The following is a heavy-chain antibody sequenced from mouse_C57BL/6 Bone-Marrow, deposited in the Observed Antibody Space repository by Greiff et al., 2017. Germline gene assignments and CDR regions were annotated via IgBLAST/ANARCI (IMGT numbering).Heavy chain of an antibody. Sequence: QVQLQQPGAELVKPGASVKMSCKASGYTFTSYWITWVKQRPGQGLEWIGDIYPGSGSTNYNEKFKSKATLTVATSSSTAYMQLSSLTSEDSAVYYCARGTTVVFDYWGQGTTLTVSS. J-gene: IGHJ2*01. CDR2: IYPGSGST. D-gene: IGHD1-1*01. CDR3: ARGTTVVFDY. V-gene: IGHV1-55*01. CDR1: GYTFTSYW.